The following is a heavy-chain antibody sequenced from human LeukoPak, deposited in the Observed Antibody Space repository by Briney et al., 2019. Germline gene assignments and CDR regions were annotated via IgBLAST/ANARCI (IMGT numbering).Heavy chain of an antibody. CDR3: AKANTAMSYFDY. D-gene: IGHD5-18*01. CDR1: GFTFSSYG. Sequence: SGGSLRLSCAASGFTFSSYGMHWVRQSPGKRLEWVAVISYAVSNKYYADSVKGRFTISRDNSKNTLYLQMDSLRAEDTAVYYCAKANTAMSYFDYWGQGTLVTVSS. CDR2: ISYAVSNK. V-gene: IGHV3-30*18. J-gene: IGHJ4*02.